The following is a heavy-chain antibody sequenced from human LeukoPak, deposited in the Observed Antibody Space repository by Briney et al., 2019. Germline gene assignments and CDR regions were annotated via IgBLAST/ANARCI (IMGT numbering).Heavy chain of an antibody. CDR2: ISASGGST. Sequence: GGSLGLSCAASGFTFSSYAMSWVRQAPGKGLERVSAISASGGSTYYADSVKGRFTISRDNSKNTLYLQMNSLRAEDTALYYCAEGGPYADFDYWGQGTLVTVSS. CDR3: AEGGPYADFDY. J-gene: IGHJ4*02. V-gene: IGHV3-23*01. CDR1: GFTFSSYA. D-gene: IGHD2-2*01.